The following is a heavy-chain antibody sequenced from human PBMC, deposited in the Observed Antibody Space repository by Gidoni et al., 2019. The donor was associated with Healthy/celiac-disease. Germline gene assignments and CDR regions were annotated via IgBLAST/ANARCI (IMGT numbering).Heavy chain of an antibody. CDR3: AFTITGTRVFVY. Sequence: QITLKESGPTLVKPTQTLTLTCTFSGFSLSTSGVGVGWIVQPPGKALEWLALIYWDDDKRYSQSLKSRLTITNDTSKNQVVLTMTNIDPVDTATYYCAFTITGTRVFVYWGQGTLVTVSS. D-gene: IGHD1-20*01. CDR1: GFSLSTSGVG. J-gene: IGHJ4*02. CDR2: IYWDDDK. V-gene: IGHV2-5*02.